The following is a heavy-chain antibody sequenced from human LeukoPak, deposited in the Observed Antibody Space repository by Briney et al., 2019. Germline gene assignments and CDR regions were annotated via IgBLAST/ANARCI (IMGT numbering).Heavy chain of an antibody. CDR3: AKNNGGARNHWFDP. CDR1: GGSISSYY. V-gene: IGHV4-59*01. CDR2: IYYSGST. J-gene: IGHJ5*02. D-gene: IGHD1/OR15-1a*01. Sequence: SETLSLTCTVSGGSISSYYWSWIRQPAGKGLEWIGYIYYSGSTNYNPFLKSRVTISVDTSKNQFSLKLSSVTAADTAIYYCAKNNGGARNHWFDPWGQGTLVTVSS.